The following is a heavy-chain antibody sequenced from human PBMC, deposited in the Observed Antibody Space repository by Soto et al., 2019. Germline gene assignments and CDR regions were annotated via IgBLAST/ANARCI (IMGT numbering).Heavy chain of an antibody. CDR3: ARSFGWYAIDY. CDR1: GDSISTKYF. CDR2: ISHSGSV. J-gene: IGHJ4*02. V-gene: IGHV4-4*02. Sequence: QVLLQESGPGLVQPSGTLSLSCAVSGDSISTKYFWGWVRQPPGKGLEWVGDISHSGSVNYNPSLKSRVTISIDKSKNQFSLKLNSVTAADTAVYYCARSFGWYAIDYWGQGTLVIVSS. D-gene: IGHD6-19*01.